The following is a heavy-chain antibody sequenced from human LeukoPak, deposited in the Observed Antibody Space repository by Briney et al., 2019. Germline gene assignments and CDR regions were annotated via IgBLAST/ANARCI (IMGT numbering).Heavy chain of an antibody. V-gene: IGHV3-30*02. D-gene: IGHD3-16*02. CDR2: IRNDGAKT. J-gene: IGHJ6*03. CDR1: GFTFSSYD. Sequence: GGSLRLSCAASGFTFSSYDMNWVRQAPGKGLEWVAFIRNDGAKTYYADSAKGRFTISRDNSRNTLYLQMNSLTAEDTAVFYCAKDGVILAPGVYWYMDVWGRGTTVTVSS. CDR3: AKDGVILAPGVYWYMDV.